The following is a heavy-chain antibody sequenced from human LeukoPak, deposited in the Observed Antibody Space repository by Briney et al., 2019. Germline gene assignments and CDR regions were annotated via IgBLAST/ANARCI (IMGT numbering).Heavy chain of an antibody. Sequence: SVKVSCKASGCTFSSYAISWVRQAPGQGLEWMGRIIPILGIANYAQKFQGRVTITADKSTSTAYMELSSLRSEDTAVYYCARNYDSSGYYLRYWGQGTLVTVSS. CDR1: GCTFSSYA. J-gene: IGHJ4*02. V-gene: IGHV1-69*04. CDR2: IIPILGIA. CDR3: ARNYDSSGYYLRY. D-gene: IGHD3-22*01.